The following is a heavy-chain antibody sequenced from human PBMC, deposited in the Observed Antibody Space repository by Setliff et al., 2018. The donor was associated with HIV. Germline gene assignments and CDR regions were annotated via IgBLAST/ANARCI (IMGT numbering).Heavy chain of an antibody. CDR2: IYYSGST. Sequence: SETLSLTCAVSGGSISSYYWSWIRQPPGKGLEWIGYIYYSGSTNYNPSLKSRVTISVDTSKNQFSLKLSSVIAADTAVYYCARIFGDQGYYYGMDVWGQGTTVTVS. J-gene: IGHJ6*02. V-gene: IGHV4-59*01. CDR3: ARIFGDQGYYYGMDV. CDR1: GGSISSYY. D-gene: IGHD3-10*01.